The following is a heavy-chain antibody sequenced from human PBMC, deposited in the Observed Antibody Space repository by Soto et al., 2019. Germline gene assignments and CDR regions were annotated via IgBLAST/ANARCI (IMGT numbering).Heavy chain of an antibody. Sequence: QLVETGGGLVQPGGSLKLSCSGSGFSLSGSAIHWVRQASGQGLEWVARIRDKANNVATAYAAPGKGRFTISRDESQNVVFLQMNSLKTEDTAIYYCTRPPSGSYGDDSDSWGQGTQVSVSS. J-gene: IGHJ4*02. D-gene: IGHD1-26*01. CDR1: GFSLSGSA. CDR2: IRDKANNVAT. V-gene: IGHV3-73*02. CDR3: TRPPSGSYGDDSDS.